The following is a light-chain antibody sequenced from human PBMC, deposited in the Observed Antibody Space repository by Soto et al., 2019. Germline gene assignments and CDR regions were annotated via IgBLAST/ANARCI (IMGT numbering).Light chain of an antibody. CDR2: DAS. Sequence: EIVLTQSPATLSLSPGERATLSCRASQSISSSLAWYQQKPGQPPRLLIYDASNRATGIPARFSGSGSGTDFTLTISSLEPEDFAVYYCQQRSTWPLAFGGGTKEEIK. V-gene: IGKV3-11*01. J-gene: IGKJ4*01. CDR3: QQRSTWPLA. CDR1: QSISSS.